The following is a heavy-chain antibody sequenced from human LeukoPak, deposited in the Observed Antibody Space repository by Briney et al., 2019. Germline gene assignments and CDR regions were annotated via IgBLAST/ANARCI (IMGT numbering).Heavy chain of an antibody. D-gene: IGHD3-22*01. CDR1: GFTFSSYA. CDR2: ISYDGSNK. Sequence: GGSLRLSCAASGFTFSSYAMHWVRQAPGKGLEWVAVISYDGSNKYYADSVKGRFTISRDNSKNTLYLQMSSLRAEDTAVYYCARASDSSGYYFLSAANDAFDIWGQGTMVTVSS. CDR3: ARASDSSGYYFLSAANDAFDI. V-gene: IGHV3-30*04. J-gene: IGHJ3*02.